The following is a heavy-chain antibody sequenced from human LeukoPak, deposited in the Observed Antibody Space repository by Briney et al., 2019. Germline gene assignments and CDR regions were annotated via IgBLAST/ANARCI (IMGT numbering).Heavy chain of an antibody. V-gene: IGHV3-7*01. CDR2: IKQDGSEK. J-gene: IGHJ1*01. CDR1: GFTFSSYW. CDR3: ARDLWFGELYTEYFQH. Sequence: PPGGSLRLSCAASGFTFSSYWMSWVRQAPGKGLEWVANIKQDGSEKYYVDSVRGRFTISRDNAKNSLYLQMNSLRAEDTAVYYCARDLWFGELYTEYFQHWGQGTLVTVSS. D-gene: IGHD3-10*01.